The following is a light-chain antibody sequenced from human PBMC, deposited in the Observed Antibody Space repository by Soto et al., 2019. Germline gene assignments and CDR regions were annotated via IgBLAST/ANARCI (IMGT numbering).Light chain of an antibody. CDR3: CSYSGSSTLVL. CDR2: DVS. V-gene: IGLV2-14*01. CDR1: SSDVGGYNY. Sequence: QSALTQPASVSGSPGQSIAISCTGTSSDVGGYNYVSWYQQHPGKAPKLMIFDVSHRPSGVSNRFSGSKSGNTASLTISGLQAEDEADYYCCSYSGSSTLVLFGGGTKLTVL. J-gene: IGLJ2*01.